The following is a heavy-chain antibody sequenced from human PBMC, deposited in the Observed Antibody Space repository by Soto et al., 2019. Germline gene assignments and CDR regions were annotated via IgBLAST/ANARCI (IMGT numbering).Heavy chain of an antibody. CDR2: MSHIGSV. Sequence: QVLLQESGPGLVQPSGTLSLSCVVSGFSIGSNYYWGWVRQPPVKGLECLGDMSHIGSVNYNPSLNSRGTISMDKSQNQFSMKLNSVPAADTAVYACARSLGWYAIDYWGPGPLVLVSS. D-gene: IGHD6-19*01. J-gene: IGHJ4*02. CDR1: GFSIGSNYY. V-gene: IGHV4-4*02. CDR3: ARSLGWYAIDY.